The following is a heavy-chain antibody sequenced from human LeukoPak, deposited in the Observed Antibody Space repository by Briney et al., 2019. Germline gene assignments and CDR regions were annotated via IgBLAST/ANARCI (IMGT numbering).Heavy chain of an antibody. D-gene: IGHD1-26*01. J-gene: IGHJ6*03. CDR1: GYTFTSYD. V-gene: IGHV1-8*03. CDR2: MNPNSGNT. CDR3: ARVAAPLGEPTYYYYMDV. Sequence: ASVKVSCKASGYTFTSYDINWVRQATGQGLEWMGWMNPNSGNTGYAQKFQGRVTITRNTSISTAYMELSSLRSEDTAVYYCARVAAPLGEPTYYYYMDVWGKGTTVTVSS.